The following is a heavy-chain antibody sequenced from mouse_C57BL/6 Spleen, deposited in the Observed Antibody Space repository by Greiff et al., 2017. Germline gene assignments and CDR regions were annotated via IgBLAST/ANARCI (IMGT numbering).Heavy chain of an antibody. J-gene: IGHJ4*01. CDR3: ARRFDYYGSSYAMDY. D-gene: IGHD1-1*01. V-gene: IGHV5-17*01. CDR2: ISSGSSTI. Sequence: EVMLVESGGGLVKPGGSLKLSCAASGFTFSDYGMHWVRQAPEKGLEWVAYISSGSSTIYYADTVKGRFTISRDNAKITLFLQMTSLRSEDTAMYYCARRFDYYGSSYAMDYWGQGTSVTVSS. CDR1: GFTFSDYG.